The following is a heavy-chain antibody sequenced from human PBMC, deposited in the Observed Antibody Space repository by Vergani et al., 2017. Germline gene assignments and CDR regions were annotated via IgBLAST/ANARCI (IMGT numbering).Heavy chain of an antibody. J-gene: IGHJ6*02. D-gene: IGHD6-19*01. V-gene: IGHV1-18*01. CDR1: GYTFTSYG. Sequence: QVQLVQSGAEVKKPGASVKVSCKASGYTFTSYGISWVRQAPGQGLEWMGWISAYNGNTNYAQKLQGRVTMTTETSTSTAYMELRSLRSDDTAVYYCARWRIAVAGFRGDYYYGMDVWGQGTTVTVSS. CDR2: ISAYNGNT. CDR3: ARWRIAVAGFRGDYYYGMDV.